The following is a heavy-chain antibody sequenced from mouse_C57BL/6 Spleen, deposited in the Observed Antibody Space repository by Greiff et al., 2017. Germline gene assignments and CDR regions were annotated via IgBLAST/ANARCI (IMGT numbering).Heavy chain of an antibody. V-gene: IGHV1-53*01. Sequence: QVQLQQPGTELVKPGASVKLSCKASGYTFTSYWMHWVKQRPGQGLEWIGVINPGSGGNNYNEKLKGKAKLTADKSSSTAYMQLSSLTSEDSAVYFCAREGYSNWGGYYWGQGTTLTVSS. D-gene: IGHD2-5*01. CDR3: AREGYSNWGGYY. CDR1: GYTFTSYW. CDR2: INPGSGGN. J-gene: IGHJ2*01.